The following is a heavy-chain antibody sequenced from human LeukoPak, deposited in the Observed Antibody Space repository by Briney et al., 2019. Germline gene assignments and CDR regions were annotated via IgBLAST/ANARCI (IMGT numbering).Heavy chain of an antibody. V-gene: IGHV4-38-2*01. CDR3: ATALNYDSSGYYDY. CDR2: IYHSGST. Sequence: SETLSLTCAVSGYSISSGYYWGWIRQPPGKGLEGVGSIYHSGSTCYNPSLKSRVTISVDTSKNQFSLKLSSVTAADTAVYYCATALNYDSSGYYDYWGQGTLVTVSS. J-gene: IGHJ4*02. D-gene: IGHD3-22*01. CDR1: GYSISSGYY.